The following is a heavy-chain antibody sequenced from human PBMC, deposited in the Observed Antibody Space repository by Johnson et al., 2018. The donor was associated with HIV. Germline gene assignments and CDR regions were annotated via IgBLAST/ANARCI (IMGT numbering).Heavy chain of an antibody. J-gene: IGHJ3*02. V-gene: IGHV3-30*04. CDR1: GFTFSSYA. Sequence: QVQLLESGGGVVQPGRSLRLSCAASGFTFSSYAMHWVRQAPGKGLEWVAVISFDGSYKYYADSVKGRFTISRDSSKNTLYLQMNSLRAEDTAVYYCATGGGPAYEIWGQGTMVTVSS. CDR2: ISFDGSYK. D-gene: IGHD3-10*01. CDR3: ATGGGPAYEI.